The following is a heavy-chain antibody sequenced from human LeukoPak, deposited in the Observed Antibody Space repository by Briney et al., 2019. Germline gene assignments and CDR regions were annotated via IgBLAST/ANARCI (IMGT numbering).Heavy chain of an antibody. D-gene: IGHD3-22*01. CDR1: GGSVSSGSYY. V-gene: IGHV4-61*01. J-gene: IGHJ3*02. CDR2: IYYSGST. Sequence: SETLSLTCTVSGGSVSSGSYYWSWIRQPPGKGPEWIGYIYYSGSTYYNPSLKSRVTISVDTSKNQFSLKLSSVTAADTAVYYCALDSSGYYRHDAFDIWGQGTVVTVSS. CDR3: ALDSSGYYRHDAFDI.